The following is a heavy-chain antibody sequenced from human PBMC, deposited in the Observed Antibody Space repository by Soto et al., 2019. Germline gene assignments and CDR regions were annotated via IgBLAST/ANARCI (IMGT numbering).Heavy chain of an antibody. CDR2: MNPNSGNT. V-gene: IGHV1-8*01. D-gene: IGHD3-10*01. Sequence: GASVKVSCKASGYTFTSYDINWVRQATGQGLEGMGWMNPNSGNTGYAQKFQGRVTMTRNTSISTAYMELSSLRSEGTAVYYCARGRLLWFGELLWSWFDPWGQGTLVTVSS. J-gene: IGHJ5*02. CDR3: ARGRLLWFGELLWSWFDP. CDR1: GYTFTSYD.